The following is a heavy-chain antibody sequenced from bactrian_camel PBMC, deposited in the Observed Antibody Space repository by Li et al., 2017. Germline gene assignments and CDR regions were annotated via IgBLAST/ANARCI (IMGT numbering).Heavy chain of an antibody. J-gene: IGHJ4*01. Sequence: HVQLVESGGGSVQAGGSLRLSCVASGYRYSKDCMGWFRQAPGKERERVATIDSDGTTHYADSVKGRFTISQDYAKKIVYLQMNTLQPEDTAMYYCAAARWCSNPPLRQYDYPYWGQGTQVTVS. V-gene: IGHV3S53*01. D-gene: IGHD3*01. CDR2: IDSDGTT. CDR3: AAARWCSNPPLRQYDYPY. CDR1: GYRYSKDC.